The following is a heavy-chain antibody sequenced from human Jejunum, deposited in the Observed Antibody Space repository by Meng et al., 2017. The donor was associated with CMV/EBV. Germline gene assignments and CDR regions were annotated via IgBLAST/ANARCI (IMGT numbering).Heavy chain of an antibody. J-gene: IGHJ4*02. Sequence: QVQLQESGPGLVKPSETLSLTCTVSGGSISSFYWSWIRQSAGKGLEWIGRIYPSGSRKNNPSLNSRVTMSEDTSNNQFSLKLTSVTAADTAVYYCARGSPSYYDSWSGYYLGGFHSWGQGILVTVSS. D-gene: IGHD3-3*01. CDR1: GGSISSFY. CDR2: IYPSGSR. CDR3: ARGSPSYYDSWSGYYLGGFHS. V-gene: IGHV4-4*07.